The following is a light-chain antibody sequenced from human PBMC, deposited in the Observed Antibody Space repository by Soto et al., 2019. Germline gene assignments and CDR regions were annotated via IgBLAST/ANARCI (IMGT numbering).Light chain of an antibody. CDR3: CSYAGSYSYV. J-gene: IGLJ1*01. CDR2: DVS. V-gene: IGLV2-11*01. Sequence: QSALTQPRSVSGSPGQSVTISCTRTSSDVGGYNYVSWYQQHAGKAPKLMIYDVSKRPSGVPDRFSGSKSGNTASLTISGLQAEDEADYYCCSYAGSYSYVFGTGTKVTVL. CDR1: SSDVGGYNY.